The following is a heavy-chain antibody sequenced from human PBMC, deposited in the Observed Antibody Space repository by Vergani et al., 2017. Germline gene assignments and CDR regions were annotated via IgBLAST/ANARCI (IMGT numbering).Heavy chain of an antibody. CDR1: GFTLSNYD. J-gene: IGHJ4*02. CDR2: IQFDGSNQ. D-gene: IGHD3-16*01. V-gene: IGHV3-30*02. Sequence: QVQLVESGGGVVQRGGSLSLSCATSGFTLSNYDMQWIRQGPGKGLEFVAFIQFDGSNQYYAHSVKGRFTLSRDFSKNTLYLQMNSLRTDDTATYYCAKHFRGWGIDYWGQGTQVIVSS. CDR3: AKHFRGWGIDY.